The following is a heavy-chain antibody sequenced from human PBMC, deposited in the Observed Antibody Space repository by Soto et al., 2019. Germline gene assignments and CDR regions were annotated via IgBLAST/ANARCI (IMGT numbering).Heavy chain of an antibody. CDR3: ARLSTGFCTKTTRQHHFGMDV. CDR1: GYNFIDYW. Sequence: PGESLKISCKGSGYNFIDYWIAWVRQMPGKGLEWMGIIYPYESVTIYSPSFEGHVTIPVDKSIGSAYLQWSTLEASGTAIYYCARLSTGFCTKTTRQHHFGMDVCGQGTTVTVSS. J-gene: IGHJ6*02. CDR2: IYPYESVT. V-gene: IGHV5-51*01. D-gene: IGHD2-8*01.